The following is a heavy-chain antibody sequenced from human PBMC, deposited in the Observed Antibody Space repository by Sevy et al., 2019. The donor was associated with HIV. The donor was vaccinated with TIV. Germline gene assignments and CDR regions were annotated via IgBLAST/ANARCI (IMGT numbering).Heavy chain of an antibody. D-gene: IGHD3-10*01. Sequence: GGSLRLSCAASGFTFRSYGMHWVRQAPGKGLDWVAVISYDGSGESYTGSVKGRFTISRDNSKNTLYLQMNSLRAEDTAVYYCARGNQEGRNYGAFDIWGQGTMVTVSS. CDR1: GFTFRSYG. CDR3: ARGNQEGRNYGAFDI. CDR2: ISYDGSGE. V-gene: IGHV3-30*03. J-gene: IGHJ3*02.